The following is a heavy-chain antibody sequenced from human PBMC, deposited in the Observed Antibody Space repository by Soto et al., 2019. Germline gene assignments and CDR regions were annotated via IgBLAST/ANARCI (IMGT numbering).Heavy chain of an antibody. J-gene: IGHJ3*02. D-gene: IGHD6-19*01. CDR3: ARDLHPTSSGWYEDAFDI. Sequence: TPVKGLEWVSGISVSGDSRYAADSVKGRFTISRDNSKSTLYLQMNSLRAEDTAVYYCARDLHPTSSGWYEDAFDIWGQGTMVTVSS. CDR2: ISVSGDSR. V-gene: IGHV3-23*01.